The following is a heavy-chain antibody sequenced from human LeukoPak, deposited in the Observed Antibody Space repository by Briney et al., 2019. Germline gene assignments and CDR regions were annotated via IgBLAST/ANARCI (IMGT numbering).Heavy chain of an antibody. CDR1: GFTFSNYA. V-gene: IGHV3-23*01. Sequence: GGSLRLSCAVSGFTFSNYAMVWVRQAPGKGLDWVSSISAGGGVTSNADSVKGRFTISRDNSKNTLYLQMNSLRAEDTAMYYCAKAARTTVTYSFDSWGQGTLVTVSS. CDR3: AKAARTTVTYSFDS. J-gene: IGHJ4*02. D-gene: IGHD4-17*01. CDR2: ISAGGGVT.